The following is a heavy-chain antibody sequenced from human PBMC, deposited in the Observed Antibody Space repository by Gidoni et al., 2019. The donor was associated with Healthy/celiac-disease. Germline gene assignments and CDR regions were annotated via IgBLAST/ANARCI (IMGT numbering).Heavy chain of an antibody. CDR2: ISSSSSTI. CDR1: GFTFSSYS. Sequence: EVQLVESGGGLVQPGGSLRLSCAASGFTFSSYSMNWVRQAPGKGLEWVSYISSSSSTIYYADSVKGRFTISRDNAKNSLYLQMNSLRAEDTAVYYCARDTNYGENWFDPWGQGTLVTVSS. V-gene: IGHV3-48*01. D-gene: IGHD4-17*01. CDR3: ARDTNYGENWFDP. J-gene: IGHJ5*02.